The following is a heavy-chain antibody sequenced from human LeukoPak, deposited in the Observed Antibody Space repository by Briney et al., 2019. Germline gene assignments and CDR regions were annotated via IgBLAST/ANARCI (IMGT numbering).Heavy chain of an antibody. D-gene: IGHD5-24*01. CDR1: GGTFISYA. CDR3: ARGLRDGYNYPPLNFDY. Sequence: ASVKVSCKASGGTFISYAISWVRQAPGQGLEWMGGIIPIFGTADYAQKFQGRVTITADESTSTAYMELSSLRSEDTAVYYCARGLRDGYNYPPLNFDYWGQGTLVTVSS. J-gene: IGHJ4*02. V-gene: IGHV1-69*13. CDR2: IIPIFGTA.